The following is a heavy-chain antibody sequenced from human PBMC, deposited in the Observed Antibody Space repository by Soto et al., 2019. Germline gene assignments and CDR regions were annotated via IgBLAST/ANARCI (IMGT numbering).Heavy chain of an antibody. CDR2: IIPILGIA. CDR3: AREVWGSYRSFDY. J-gene: IGHJ4*02. CDR1: GGTFSSYT. V-gene: IGHV1-69*02. Sequence: ASVKVSCKASGGTFSSYTISWVRQAPGQGLEWMGRIIPILGIANYAQKFQGRVRITADKSTSTAYMELSSLRSEDTAVYYCAREVWGSYRSFDYWGQGTLVTVSS. D-gene: IGHD3-16*02.